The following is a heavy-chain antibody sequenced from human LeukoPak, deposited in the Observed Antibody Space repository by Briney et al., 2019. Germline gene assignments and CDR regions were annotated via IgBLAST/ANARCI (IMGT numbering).Heavy chain of an antibody. D-gene: IGHD3-16*01. CDR2: IIPIFGTA. CDR1: GGTFSSYA. J-gene: IGHJ4*02. CDR3: ARDLEPWGFDY. V-gene: IGHV1-69*05. Sequence: SVKVSCKASGGTFSSYAISWVRQAPGQGLEWMGGIIPIFGTANYAQKLQGRVTMTTDTSTSTAYMELRSLRSDDTAVYYCARDLEPWGFDYWGQGTLVTVSS.